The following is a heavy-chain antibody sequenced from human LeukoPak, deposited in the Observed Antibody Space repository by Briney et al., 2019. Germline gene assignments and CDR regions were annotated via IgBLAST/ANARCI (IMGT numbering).Heavy chain of an antibody. CDR3: ARDSGHDAFDI. CDR1: GFTVSTNY. CDR2: IYRSGST. J-gene: IGHJ3*02. V-gene: IGHV3-53*01. Sequence: PGGSLRLSCAASGFTVSTNYVSWVRQAPGKGLEWVSVIYRSGSTYYADSVKGRFTISRDNSKNTLYLQMNRLRAEDTAVYYCARDSGHDAFDIWGQGTKVTVSS.